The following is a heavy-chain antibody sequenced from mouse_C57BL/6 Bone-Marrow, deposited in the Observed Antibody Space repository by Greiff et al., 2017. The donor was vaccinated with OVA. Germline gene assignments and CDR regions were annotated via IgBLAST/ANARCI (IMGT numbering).Heavy chain of an antibody. Sequence: QVQLQQPGAELVKPGASVKLSCKASGYTFTSYWMQWVKQRPGQGLEWIGEIDPSDSYTNYNQKFKGQATLTVDTSSSTAYMQLSSLTSEDSAVYYCAREGPGSAMDYWGQGTSVTVSS. CDR3: AREGPGSAMDY. CDR1: GYTFTSYW. J-gene: IGHJ4*01. V-gene: IGHV1-50*01. CDR2: IDPSDSYT. D-gene: IGHD4-1*01.